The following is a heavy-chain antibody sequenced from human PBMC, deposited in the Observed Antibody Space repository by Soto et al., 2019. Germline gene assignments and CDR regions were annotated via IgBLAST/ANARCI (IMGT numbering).Heavy chain of an antibody. J-gene: IGHJ6*02. V-gene: IGHV3-33*01. CDR3: ARDRDYYGMDV. CDR1: GFTFSSYG. CDR2: IWYDGSNK. Sequence: GGSLRLSYAASGFTFSSYGMHWVRQAPGEGLEWVAVIWYDGSNKYYADSVKGRFTISRDNSKNTLYLQMNSLRAEDTAVYYCARDRDYYGMDVWGQGTTVTVSS.